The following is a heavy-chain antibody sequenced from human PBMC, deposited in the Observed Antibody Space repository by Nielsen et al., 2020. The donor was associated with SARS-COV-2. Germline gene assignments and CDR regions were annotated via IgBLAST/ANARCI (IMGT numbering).Heavy chain of an antibody. Sequence: SGPTLVKPTQTLTLTCTFSGFSLSTSGVGVGWIRQPPGKALEWLALIYWNDDKRYSPSLKSRLTITKDTSKNQVVLTMTNMDPVDTATYYCARIPIYCSSSTCHPEGFDYWGQGTLVTVSS. V-gene: IGHV2-5*01. J-gene: IGHJ4*02. CDR3: ARIPIYCSSSTCHPEGFDY. D-gene: IGHD2-2*01. CDR2: IYWNDDK. CDR1: GFSLSTSGVG.